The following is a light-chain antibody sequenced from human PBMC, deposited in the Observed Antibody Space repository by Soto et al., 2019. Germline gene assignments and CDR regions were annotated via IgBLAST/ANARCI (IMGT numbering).Light chain of an antibody. CDR2: NNN. V-gene: IGLV1-44*01. CDR1: NSNIGSHV. J-gene: IGLJ3*02. CDR3: AVWDDSLNGWV. Sequence: QSVLTQPPSASGTPGQRVTISCSGSNSNIGSHVVYWYQQLPGTAPKLLIYNNNQRPSGVPDRFSGSKSGTSASLAISGLQSADEADYYCAVWDDSLNGWVFGGGTKLTVL.